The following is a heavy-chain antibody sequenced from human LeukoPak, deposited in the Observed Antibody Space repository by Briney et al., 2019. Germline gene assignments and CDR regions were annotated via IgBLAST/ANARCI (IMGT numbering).Heavy chain of an antibody. CDR1: GFTFSSYG. V-gene: IGHV3-30*18. Sequence: GGSLRLSCAASGFTFSSYGMHWVRQAPGKGLEWVAVISYDGSNKYYADSVKGRFTISRDNSKNTLYLQMNSLRAEDTAVYYCAKDLTTVTPAAFDYWAREPWSPSPQ. CDR2: ISYDGSNK. D-gene: IGHD4-17*01. CDR3: AKDLTTVTPAAFDY. J-gene: IGHJ4*02.